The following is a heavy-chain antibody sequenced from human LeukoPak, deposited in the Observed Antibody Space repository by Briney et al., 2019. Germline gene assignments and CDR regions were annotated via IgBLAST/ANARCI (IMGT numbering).Heavy chain of an antibody. CDR3: ANERDSGCESPSGY. Sequence: PGGSLRLSCAASGFTFSSYAMSWVRQAPGKGLEWVSAISGSGGSTYYADSVKGRFTISRDNSKNTLYLQMNSLRAEDTAVYYCANERDSGCESPSGYWGQGTLVTVSS. CDR1: GFTFSSYA. CDR2: ISGSGGST. V-gene: IGHV3-23*01. D-gene: IGHD5-12*01. J-gene: IGHJ4*02.